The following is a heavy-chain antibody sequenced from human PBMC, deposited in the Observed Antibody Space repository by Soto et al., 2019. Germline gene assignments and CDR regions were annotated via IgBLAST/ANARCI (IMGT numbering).Heavy chain of an antibody. CDR2: MNPNSGNT. Sequence: GASVKVSCKASGYTFTSYDINWVRQATGQGLESMGWMNPNSGNTGYAQKFQGRVTMTRNTSISTAYMELSSLRSEDTAVYYCALITMVRGVQYNWFDPWGQGTLVTVSS. J-gene: IGHJ5*02. V-gene: IGHV1-8*01. D-gene: IGHD3-10*01. CDR3: ALITMVRGVQYNWFDP. CDR1: GYTFTSYD.